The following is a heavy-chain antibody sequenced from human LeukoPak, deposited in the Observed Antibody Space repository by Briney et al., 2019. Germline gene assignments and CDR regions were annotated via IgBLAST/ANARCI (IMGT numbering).Heavy chain of an antibody. D-gene: IGHD3-22*01. Sequence: GGSLRLSCAASGFTFNNYGIHWVRQAPGKGLEWVALISYDGTNKYYADSVKGRLTISRDNSKNTLYLQMNSLRAADTAVYYCAKGYYYDSDGYYQHFDYWGQGTLVTVSS. J-gene: IGHJ4*02. CDR3: AKGYYYDSDGYYQHFDY. V-gene: IGHV3-30*18. CDR1: GFTFNNYG. CDR2: ISYDGTNK.